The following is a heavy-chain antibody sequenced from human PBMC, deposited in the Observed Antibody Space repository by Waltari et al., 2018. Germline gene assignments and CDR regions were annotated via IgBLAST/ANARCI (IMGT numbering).Heavy chain of an antibody. Sequence: QLQLQDSGPGLVKPSETLSLTCTVSGGSISSSSYYWGWIRQPPGKGLEWIGSIYYSGSTYYNPSLKSRVTISVDTSKNQFSLKLSSVTAADTAVYYCARPRIAAAGPIDYWGQGALVTVSS. J-gene: IGHJ4*02. CDR2: IYYSGST. D-gene: IGHD6-13*01. V-gene: IGHV4-39*01. CDR1: GGSISSSSYY. CDR3: ARPRIAAAGPIDY.